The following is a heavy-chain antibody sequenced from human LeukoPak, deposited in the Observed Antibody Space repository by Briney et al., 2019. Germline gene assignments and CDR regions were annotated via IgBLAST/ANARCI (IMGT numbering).Heavy chain of an antibody. CDR2: IRYDGSNK. D-gene: IGHD3-10*01. J-gene: IGHJ4*02. Sequence: PGGSLRLSCAASGFTFSSYAMSWVRQAPGKGLEWVAFIRYDGSNKYYADSVKGRFTISRDNSKNTLYLQMNSLRAEDTAVYYCARDVLLWFGELSGWGQGTLVTVSS. V-gene: IGHV3-30*02. CDR3: ARDVLLWFGELSG. CDR1: GFTFSSYA.